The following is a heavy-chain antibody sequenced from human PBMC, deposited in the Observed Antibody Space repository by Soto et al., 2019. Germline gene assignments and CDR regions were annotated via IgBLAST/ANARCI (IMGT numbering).Heavy chain of an antibody. CDR2: IIPIFGTA. Sequence: SVKVSCEASGGTFSSYSISWVRQAPGQGLEWVGGIIPIFGTANYAQKFQGRVTITADESTSTAYMELSSLRSEDTAVYYCARVPPLRKYFDYWGQGTLVTVSS. CDR3: ARVPPLRKYFDY. D-gene: IGHD3-16*01. V-gene: IGHV1-69*13. CDR1: GGTFSSYS. J-gene: IGHJ4*02.